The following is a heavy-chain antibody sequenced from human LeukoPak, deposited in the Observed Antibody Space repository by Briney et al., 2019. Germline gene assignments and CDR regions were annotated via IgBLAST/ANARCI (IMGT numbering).Heavy chain of an antibody. CDR3: AKDISYDFWSGYASFDY. D-gene: IGHD3-3*01. J-gene: IGHJ4*02. CDR2: IRSKAYGGTT. V-gene: IGHV3-49*03. CDR1: GFTFGDYA. Sequence: GGSLRLSCTASGFTFGDYAMSWFRQAPGKGLEWVGFIRSKAYGGTTEYAASVKGRFTISRDNAKNSLYLQMDSLRAEDMALYYCAKDISYDFWSGYASFDYWGQGTLVTVSS.